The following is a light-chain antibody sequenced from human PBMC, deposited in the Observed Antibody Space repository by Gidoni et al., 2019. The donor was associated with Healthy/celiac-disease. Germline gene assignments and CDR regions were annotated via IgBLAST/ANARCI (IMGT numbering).Light chain of an antibody. V-gene: IGKV4-1*01. Sequence: DIVMTQAPDSLAVSLGERATINCKSSQSVLYSSNNKNYLTWYQQKPGQPPKLLIYWASTRESVVPDRFSGSGSGTDFTLTISSLQAEDVAVYYFQQYYSTPRTFGQGTKVEIK. CDR2: WAS. CDR3: QQYYSTPRT. CDR1: QSVLYSSNNKNY. J-gene: IGKJ1*01.